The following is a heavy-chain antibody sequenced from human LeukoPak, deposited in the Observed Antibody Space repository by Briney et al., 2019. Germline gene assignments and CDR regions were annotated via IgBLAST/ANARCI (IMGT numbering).Heavy chain of an antibody. CDR1: GFTFSSYR. D-gene: IGHD3-16*01. Sequence: GGSLRLSCAASGFTFSSYRMNWARQAPGKGLEWVASIDHNGNVNYYVDSVKGRFTISRDNAKNSLYLQMSNLRAEDTAVYFCARGGGLDVWGQGATVTVSS. CDR2: IDHNGNVN. CDR3: ARGGGLDV. V-gene: IGHV3-7*03. J-gene: IGHJ6*02.